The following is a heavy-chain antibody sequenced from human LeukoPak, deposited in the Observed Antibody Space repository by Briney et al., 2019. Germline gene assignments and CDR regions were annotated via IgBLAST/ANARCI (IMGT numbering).Heavy chain of an antibody. J-gene: IGHJ4*02. D-gene: IGHD2-2*02. V-gene: IGHV3-7*01. CDR2: INQDGGVK. CDR3: ARDRAYTTFDY. CDR1: RFIFSGSW. Sequence: GGSLRLSCAASRFIFSGSWMTWVRQDPGKVPEWVANINQDGGVKGYLDSVQGRFTISRDNAKNSLYLQMNSLRAEDTAIYFCARDRAYTTFDYWGQGTLVTVSS.